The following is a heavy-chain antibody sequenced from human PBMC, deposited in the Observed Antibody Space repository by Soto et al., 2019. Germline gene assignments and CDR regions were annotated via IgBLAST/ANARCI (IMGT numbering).Heavy chain of an antibody. CDR1: GYTFTSYA. Sequence: GASVKVSCKASGYTFTSYAMHWVRQAPGQRLEWMGWINAGNGNTKYSQKFQGRVTITRDTSASTAYMELSSLRSEDTAVYYCARGGQRRSSVFGHRGQGNPVNLPS. D-gene: IGHD6-6*01. CDR2: INAGNGNT. CDR3: ARGGQRRSSVFGH. V-gene: IGHV1-3*01. J-gene: IGHJ4*02.